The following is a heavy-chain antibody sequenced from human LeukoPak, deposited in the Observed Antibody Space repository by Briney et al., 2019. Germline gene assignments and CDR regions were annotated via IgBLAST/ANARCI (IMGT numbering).Heavy chain of an antibody. V-gene: IGHV3-30-3*01. J-gene: IGHJ4*02. D-gene: IGHD4-17*01. CDR3: AREDYGKYYFDY. CDR2: ISYDGSNK. Sequence: PGGSLRPSCAASGFNFRRYAMHWVRHAPGKGLEWVAVISYDGSNKYYADSVKGRFTISRDNSKNTLYLQMNSLRAEDTAVYYCAREDYGKYYFDYWGQGTLVTVSS. CDR1: GFNFRRYA.